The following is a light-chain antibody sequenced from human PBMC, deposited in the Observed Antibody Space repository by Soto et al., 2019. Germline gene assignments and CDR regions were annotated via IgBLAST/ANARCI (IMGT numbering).Light chain of an antibody. CDR3: SSYTSSNTVI. Sequence: QSALTQPASVSGSPGQSITISCTGTSSDVGGYNYISWYQQHPGKARKFIIYDVRNRPSGVSNRFSGSRSGNTASLTISGLQAEDEADYYCSSYTSSNTVIFGGGTKLTVL. J-gene: IGLJ2*01. V-gene: IGLV2-14*03. CDR1: SSDVGGYNY. CDR2: DVR.